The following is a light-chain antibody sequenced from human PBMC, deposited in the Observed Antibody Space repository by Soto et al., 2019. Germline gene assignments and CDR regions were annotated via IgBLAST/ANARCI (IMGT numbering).Light chain of an antibody. J-gene: IGKJ1*01. CDR3: QQYNNWPRT. Sequence: EIVMTQSPATLSVSPGERATLFCRASQSVSSNLAWYQQKPGQAPRLLIYGASTRATGIPARFSGSGSGTEFTLTISRLQSEDFAVYYCQQYNNWPRTFGQGTKVEIK. V-gene: IGKV3-15*01. CDR2: GAS. CDR1: QSVSSN.